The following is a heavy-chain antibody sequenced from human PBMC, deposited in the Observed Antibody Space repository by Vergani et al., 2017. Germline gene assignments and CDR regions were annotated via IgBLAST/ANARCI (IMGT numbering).Heavy chain of an antibody. CDR1: TDSIISGGHY. Sequence: QVQLQESGPGLVKPSQTLSLTCTVSTDSIISGGHYWSWIRQPAGRGLEWIGRIYSTGTTHYNPSLKSRITISLDTSKNQFSLKLNSLTAADTAVYYCARAAAAALDYWGQGTLVTVSS. CDR2: IYSTGTT. CDR3: ARAAAAALDY. V-gene: IGHV4-61*02. D-gene: IGHD6-13*01. J-gene: IGHJ4*02.